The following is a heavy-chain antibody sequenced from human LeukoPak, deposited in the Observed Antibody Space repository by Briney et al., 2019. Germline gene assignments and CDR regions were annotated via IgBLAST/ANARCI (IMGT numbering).Heavy chain of an antibody. D-gene: IGHD3-3*01. CDR3: ARDLTDDFWGGYHFDY. Sequence: GGSLRLSCVGSGFTFRSHAMSWVRQAPEKGLEFVSGIYENGGTTYYADSVKGRFTISRDTATNSLFLQMNSLRAEDTAVYFCARDLTDDFWGGYHFDYWGQGILVTVSS. CDR1: GFTFRSHA. J-gene: IGHJ4*02. V-gene: IGHV3-23*01. CDR2: IYENGGTT.